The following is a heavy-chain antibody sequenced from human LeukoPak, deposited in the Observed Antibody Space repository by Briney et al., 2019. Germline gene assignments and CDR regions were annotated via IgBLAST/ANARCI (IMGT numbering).Heavy chain of an antibody. CDR3: ARSFSSTGYYYYGMDV. J-gene: IGHJ6*02. D-gene: IGHD6-13*01. Sequence: SETLSLTCTVSGGSISSSSYYWGWIRQPPGKGLEWIGSIYYSGSTYYNPSLKSRVTISVDTSKNQFSLKLSSVTAADTAMYYCARSFSSTGYYYYGMDVWGQGTTVTVSS. CDR2: IYYSGST. V-gene: IGHV4-39*01. CDR1: GGSISSSSYY.